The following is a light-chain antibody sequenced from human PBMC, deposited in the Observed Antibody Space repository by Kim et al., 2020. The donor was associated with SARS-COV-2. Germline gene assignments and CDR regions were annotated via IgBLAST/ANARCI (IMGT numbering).Light chain of an antibody. J-gene: IGLJ2*01. V-gene: IGLV1-44*01. Sequence: GQGVTISCSGSSSKIGSNTVNWYQQLPGTAPKLLIYSNNQRPSGVPDRFSGSKSGTSASLAISGLQSEDEADYYGAAWDDSLNGVVFGGGTQLTVL. CDR1: SSKIGSNT. CDR2: SNN. CDR3: AAWDDSLNGVV.